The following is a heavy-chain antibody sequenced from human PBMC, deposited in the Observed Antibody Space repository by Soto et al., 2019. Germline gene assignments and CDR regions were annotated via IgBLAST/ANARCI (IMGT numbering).Heavy chain of an antibody. J-gene: IGHJ4*02. V-gene: IGHV1-3*05. D-gene: IGHD3-22*01. CDR2: INAGNGNT. CDR3: AKAGYDTSPFIDY. Sequence: QVRLVQSGAEERKPGASVKVSCKASGYIFSDYAFHWVRQAPGQRPEWVGWINAGNGNTKYLQKLKGRVTITRDTSASTAYMELSGLRSEDTAVYYCAKAGYDTSPFIDYWGQGTLVTVSS. CDR1: GYIFSDYA.